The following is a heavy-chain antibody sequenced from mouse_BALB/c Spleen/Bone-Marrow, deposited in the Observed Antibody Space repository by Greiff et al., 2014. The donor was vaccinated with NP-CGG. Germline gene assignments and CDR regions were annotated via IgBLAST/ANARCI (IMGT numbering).Heavy chain of an antibody. Sequence: EVQLQQSGAELVKPGASVKLSCTASGFNIKDTYMHWVKQRPEQGLEWIGRIDPANGNTKYDPKFQGKATITADASSNTAYLQLNSMTSEDAAIDYCARSIYDGYFSWFAYWGQGTLVTVSA. V-gene: IGHV14-3*02. CDR3: ARSIYDGYFSWFAY. CDR2: IDPANGNT. D-gene: IGHD2-3*01. J-gene: IGHJ3*01. CDR1: GFNIKDTY.